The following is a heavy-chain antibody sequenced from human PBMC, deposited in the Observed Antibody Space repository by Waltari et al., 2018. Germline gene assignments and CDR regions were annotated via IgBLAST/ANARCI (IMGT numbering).Heavy chain of an antibody. Sequence: QVQLQESGPGLVKPSETLSLTCTVSGGSISSYYWSWIRQPPGKGLEWIGYIYYSGSTNYNPSLKSRVTISVDTSKNQFSLKLSSVTAADTAVYYCARARGAGYDYWGQGTLVTVSS. J-gene: IGHJ4*02. CDR3: ARARGAGYDY. CDR1: GGSISSYY. D-gene: IGHD3-16*01. V-gene: IGHV4-59*12. CDR2: IYYSGST.